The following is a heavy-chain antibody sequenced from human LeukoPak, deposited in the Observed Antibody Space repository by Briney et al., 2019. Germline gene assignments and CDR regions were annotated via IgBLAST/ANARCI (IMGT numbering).Heavy chain of an antibody. Sequence: ASVKVSCKASGYTFTGYYMHWVRQAPGQGLEWMGWINPNSGGINYAQKFQGWVTMTRDTSISTAYMELSRLRSDDTAVYYCARDLGYCSCGSCYWGYYFDYWGQGTLVTVSS. V-gene: IGHV1-2*04. CDR1: GYTFTGYY. J-gene: IGHJ4*02. CDR2: INPNSGGI. D-gene: IGHD2-15*01. CDR3: ARDLGYCSCGSCYWGYYFDY.